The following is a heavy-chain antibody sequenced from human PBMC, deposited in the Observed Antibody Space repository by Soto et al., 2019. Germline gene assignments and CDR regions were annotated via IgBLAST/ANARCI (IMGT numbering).Heavy chain of an antibody. CDR3: ARDKITGLFDY. CDR2: INHSGST. D-gene: IGHD2-8*02. CDR1: GESFSGYS. Sequence: QVQLQQWCAGLLKPSETLSLTCAVYGESFSGYSWTWIRQPPGTGLEWIGEINHSGSTNYNPSLKSRVTISVDTSKNQFSLRLTSVTAADTAVYYCARDKITGLFDYWGQGTLVTVSS. J-gene: IGHJ4*02. V-gene: IGHV4-34*01.